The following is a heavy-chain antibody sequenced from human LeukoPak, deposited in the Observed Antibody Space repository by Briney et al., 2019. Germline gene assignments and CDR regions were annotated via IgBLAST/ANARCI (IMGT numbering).Heavy chain of an antibody. D-gene: IGHD3-10*01. CDR1: GGSISSSSYY. Sequence: PSETLSLTCTVSGGSISSSSYYWGWIRQPPGKGLEWIGSIYYSGSTYYNPSLKSLVTISVDTSKNQFSLKLSSVTAADTAVYYCARVQYYYGSGSYYNLAFDIWGQGTMVTVSS. CDR2: IYYSGST. CDR3: ARVQYYYGSGSYYNLAFDI. V-gene: IGHV4-39*07. J-gene: IGHJ3*02.